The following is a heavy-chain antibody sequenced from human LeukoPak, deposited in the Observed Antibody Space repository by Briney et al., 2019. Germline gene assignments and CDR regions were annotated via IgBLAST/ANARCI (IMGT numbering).Heavy chain of an antibody. D-gene: IGHD6-13*01. Sequence: SETLSLTCTVSGASISSYCWNWLRQPAGKGLEWIGRIYTSGITNYNPSLESRVTMSLDPSKNQFSLKLSSVTAADTAVYYCARVVYSSSWNIFDYWGQGALVTVSS. J-gene: IGHJ4*02. V-gene: IGHV4-4*07. CDR3: ARVVYSSSWNIFDY. CDR2: IYTSGIT. CDR1: GASISSYC.